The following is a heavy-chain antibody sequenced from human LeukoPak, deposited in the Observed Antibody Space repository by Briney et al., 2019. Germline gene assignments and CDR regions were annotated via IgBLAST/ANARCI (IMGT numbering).Heavy chain of an antibody. D-gene: IGHD2-2*01. CDR1: GFTFSSYW. V-gene: IGHV3-7*01. CDR2: IKQDGSEK. J-gene: IGHJ4*02. CDR3: GGGCSSTSCYPHGFDY. Sequence: PPGGFLRLSCAASGFTFSSYWMSWVRQAPGKGLEWVANIKQDGSEKYYVDSVKGRFTISRDNAKNSLYLQMNSLRAEDTAVYYCGGGCSSTSCYPHGFDYWGQGTLVTVSS.